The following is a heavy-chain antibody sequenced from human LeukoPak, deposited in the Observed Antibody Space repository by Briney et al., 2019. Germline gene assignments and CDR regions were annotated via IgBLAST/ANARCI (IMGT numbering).Heavy chain of an antibody. V-gene: IGHV4-59*01. CDR1: GGSISSYD. J-gene: IGHJ5*02. CDR2: IHYSGST. D-gene: IGHD2-2*01. CDR3: ARRGPAFCFDP. Sequence: SETLPLTCTVSGGSISSYDWSWIRQPPGKGLEWIGYIHYSGSTIYNPSLKSRVTISVDTSKNQFSLKLNSVTAADTAMYYCARRGPAFCFDPWGQGTLVTVSS.